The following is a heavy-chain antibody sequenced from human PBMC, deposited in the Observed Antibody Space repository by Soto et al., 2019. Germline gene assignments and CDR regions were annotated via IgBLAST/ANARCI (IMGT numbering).Heavy chain of an antibody. V-gene: IGHV3-23*01. CDR1: GFTFSTYA. CDR2: IRGSGDWT. J-gene: IGHJ4*01. D-gene: IGHD3-22*01. CDR3: AKSALEDGSGYCPCFICY. Sequence: LRLSCAASGFTFSTYAMTWVRQAPGQGLEWVSAIRGSGDWTSYAASVNVRFTISRDNSKNTLYLQMNRLRADDTAVYYCAKSALEDGSGYCPCFICYWVHRTLFTFSS.